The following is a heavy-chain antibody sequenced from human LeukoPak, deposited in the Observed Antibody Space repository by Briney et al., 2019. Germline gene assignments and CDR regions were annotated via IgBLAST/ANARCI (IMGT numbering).Heavy chain of an antibody. D-gene: IGHD3-22*01. CDR1: GFTLSSYS. V-gene: IGHV3-21*04. Sequence: GGSLRLSCAASGFTLSSYSMNWVRQAPGKGLEWVSSISSSSSYIYYADSVKGRFTISRDNAKNSLYLQMNSLRAEDTALYYCARAYYDSTVGAFDIWGQGTMVTVSS. J-gene: IGHJ3*02. CDR2: ISSSSSYI. CDR3: ARAYYDSTVGAFDI.